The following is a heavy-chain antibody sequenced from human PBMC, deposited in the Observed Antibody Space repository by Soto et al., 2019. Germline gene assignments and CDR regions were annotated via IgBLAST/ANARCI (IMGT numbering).Heavy chain of an antibody. J-gene: IGHJ6*02. CDR3: ATLTREDILTGYSTPYHYGMDV. CDR2: IIPIFGTA. V-gene: IGHV1-69*13. CDR1: GGTFSSYA. D-gene: IGHD3-9*01. Sequence: SVKVSCKASGGTFSSYAISWVRQAPGQGLEWMGGIIPIFGTANYAQKFQGRVTITADESTSTAYMELSSLRSEDTAVYYCATLTREDILTGYSTPYHYGMDVWGQGTTVTVSS.